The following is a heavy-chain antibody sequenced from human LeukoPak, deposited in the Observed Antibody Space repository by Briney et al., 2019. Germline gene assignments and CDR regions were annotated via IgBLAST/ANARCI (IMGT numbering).Heavy chain of an antibody. D-gene: IGHD3-10*01. CDR1: GGSISSYY. V-gene: IGHV4-4*07. Sequence: SETLSLTCTVSGGSISSYYWSWIRQPAGKGLEWIGRIYTSGSTNYNPSLKSRVTMSVDTSKNQFSLKLSSVTAADTAVYYCARDHTAGAMVRGVIAYFDYWGQGTLVTVSS. CDR2: IYTSGST. CDR3: ARDHTAGAMVRGVIAYFDY. J-gene: IGHJ4*02.